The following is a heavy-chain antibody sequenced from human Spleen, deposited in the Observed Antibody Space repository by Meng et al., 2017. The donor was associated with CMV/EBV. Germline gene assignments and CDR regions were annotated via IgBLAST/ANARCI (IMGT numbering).Heavy chain of an antibody. J-gene: IGHJ4*02. CDR1: GFTFSSYA. V-gene: IGHV3-23*01. CDR2: ISGSGGST. CDR3: AKEALRDDFWSGYTHSYDY. Sequence: GGPLRLSCAASGFTFSSYAMSWVRQAPGKGLEWVSAISGSGGSTYYADSVKGRFTISRDNSKNTLYLQMNSLRAEDTAVYYCAKEALRDDFWSGYTHSYDYWGQGTLVTVSS. D-gene: IGHD3-3*01.